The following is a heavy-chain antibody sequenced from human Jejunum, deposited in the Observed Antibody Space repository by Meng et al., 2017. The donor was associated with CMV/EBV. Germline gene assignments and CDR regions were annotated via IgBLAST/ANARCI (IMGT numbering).Heavy chain of an antibody. CDR1: GGSLSGYY. CDR3: ARKYCGSSNCYPFDY. Sequence: GGSLSGYYESGIRQSPGQGLEWIGQINHSGSASYNPSLRRRVTISEDTSKNQFSLRLTSVTAADTAIYYCARKYCGSSNCYPFDYWGQGELVTVSS. D-gene: IGHD2-2*01. CDR2: INHSGSA. J-gene: IGHJ4*02. V-gene: IGHV4-34*01.